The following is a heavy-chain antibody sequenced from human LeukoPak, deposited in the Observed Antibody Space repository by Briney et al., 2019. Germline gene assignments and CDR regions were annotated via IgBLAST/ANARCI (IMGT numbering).Heavy chain of an antibody. CDR2: IRYDGSNK. J-gene: IGHJ5*02. D-gene: IGHD3-3*01. CDR3: ARVVLRFLEWSETNWFDP. Sequence: GSLRPSRSASGITLKSYGMHWVRQGPGKGLEWVAFIRYDGSNKYYADSVKGRFTISRDNSKNTLYLQMNSLRAEDTAVYYCARVVLRFLEWSETNWFDPWGQGTLVTVSS. CDR1: GITLKSYG. V-gene: IGHV3-30*02.